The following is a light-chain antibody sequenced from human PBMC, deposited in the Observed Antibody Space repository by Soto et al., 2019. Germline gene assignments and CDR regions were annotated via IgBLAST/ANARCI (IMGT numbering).Light chain of an antibody. J-gene: IGKJ5*01. CDR2: GAS. CDR3: QQSYSTASIT. Sequence: DIQMTQSPSSLSASVGDRVTITCRASQNIDIYLHWYQQKPGTAPKLLIYGASSLQSGVPSRFSGSGSGTDFTLTIRSLQPEDFATYYCQQSYSTASITFGQGTRLEIK. V-gene: IGKV1-39*01. CDR1: QNIDIY.